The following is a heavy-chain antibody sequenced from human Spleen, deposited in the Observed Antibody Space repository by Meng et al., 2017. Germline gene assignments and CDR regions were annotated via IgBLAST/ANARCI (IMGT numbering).Heavy chain of an antibody. Sequence: QVQQHQGGVGLLKPSETLSFTCVVAGVTIRDYYWSWYRHPPGKGLEGMGEINHSGSTNYNPSLESRATTSVDTTQNNLSLMLSSVTAADSAEYCCARGPTTMAHDFDYWGQGTLVTVSS. J-gene: IGHJ4*02. CDR2: INHSGST. D-gene: IGHD4-11*01. CDR3: ARGPTTMAHDFDY. CDR1: GVTIRDYY. V-gene: IGHV4-34*01.